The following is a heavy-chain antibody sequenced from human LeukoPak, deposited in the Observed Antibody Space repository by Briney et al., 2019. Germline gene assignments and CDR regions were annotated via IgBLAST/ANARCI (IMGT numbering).Heavy chain of an antibody. CDR2: INHSGST. CDR3: ARGITMIVVVTLYNWFDP. V-gene: IGHV4-34*01. CDR1: GGSFSGYY. Sequence: SETLSLMCAVYGGSFSGYYWSWIRQPRGKGLEWIGEINHSGSTNYNPSLKSRVTISVDTSKNQFSLKLSSVTAADTAVYYCARGITMIVVVTLYNWFDPWGQGTLVTVSS. J-gene: IGHJ5*02. D-gene: IGHD3-22*01.